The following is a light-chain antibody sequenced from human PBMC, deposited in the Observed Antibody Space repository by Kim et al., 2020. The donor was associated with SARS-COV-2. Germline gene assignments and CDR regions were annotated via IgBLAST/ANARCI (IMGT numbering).Light chain of an antibody. J-gene: IGKJ1*01. Sequence: EIILTQSPATVSLSPGERATLSCGASQSVRSSYLAWYQQKPGLAPRLLIYDASTRAIGIPDRFSGSGSGTDFTLTISRLEPEDFAVYYCQQYGSSATFGQGPKVDIK. CDR2: DAS. V-gene: IGKV3D-20*01. CDR3: QQYGSSAT. CDR1: QSVRSSY.